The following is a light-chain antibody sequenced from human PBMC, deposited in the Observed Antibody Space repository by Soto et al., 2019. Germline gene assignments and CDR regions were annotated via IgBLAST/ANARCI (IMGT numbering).Light chain of an antibody. Sequence: RVMTQSPATLSVSPGERVTLSCRASQAISNNLAWYQQKPGQAPRLLIFDASTRATCIPARVSGSGSGTGFTLTTSSLQSRGFAVCYCQQANDWPPTFGQGT. V-gene: IGKV3-15*01. CDR1: QAISNN. J-gene: IGKJ1*01. CDR2: DAS. CDR3: QQANDWPPT.